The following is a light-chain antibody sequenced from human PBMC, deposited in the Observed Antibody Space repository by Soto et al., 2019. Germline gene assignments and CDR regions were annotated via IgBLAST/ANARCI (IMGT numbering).Light chain of an antibody. V-gene: IGKV3D-20*02. CDR1: QSVSSSY. Sequence: EIVLTQSPATLSLSPGERATLSCRASQSVSSSYLAWYQQKPGQAPRLLIFDASTRATGIPDRFTGSGSGTDFTLTISRLEPEDFAVYYCQFYGDPSKTFGQGTKVDIK. CDR3: QFYGDPSKT. CDR2: DAS. J-gene: IGKJ1*01.